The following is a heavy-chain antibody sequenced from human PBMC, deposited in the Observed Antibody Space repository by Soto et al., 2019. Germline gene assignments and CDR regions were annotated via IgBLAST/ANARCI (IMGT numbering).Heavy chain of an antibody. V-gene: IGHV1-3*01. J-gene: IGHJ4*02. Sequence: ASVKVSCKASGYTFTSYAMHWVRQAPGQRLEWMGWINAGNGNTKYSQKFKGRVTITRDTSASTAYMELSSLRSEDTAVYYCAREGLAARLELGLWGQGTLVTVSS. CDR1: GYTFTSYA. D-gene: IGHD6-6*01. CDR2: INAGNGNT. CDR3: AREGLAARLELGL.